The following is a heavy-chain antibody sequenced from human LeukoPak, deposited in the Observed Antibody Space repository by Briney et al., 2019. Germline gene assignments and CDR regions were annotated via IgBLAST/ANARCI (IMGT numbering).Heavy chain of an antibody. V-gene: IGHV3-23*01. D-gene: IGHD6-19*01. CDR3: AKEAVAGTGGY. CDR2: ISGSGGST. Sequence: GGSLRLSCVASGFTFSSYGMHWVRQAPGKGLEWVSAISGSGGSTYYADSVKGRFTISRDNSKNTLYLQMNSLRAEDTAVYYCAKEAVAGTGGYWGQGTLVTVSS. J-gene: IGHJ4*02. CDR1: GFTFSSYG.